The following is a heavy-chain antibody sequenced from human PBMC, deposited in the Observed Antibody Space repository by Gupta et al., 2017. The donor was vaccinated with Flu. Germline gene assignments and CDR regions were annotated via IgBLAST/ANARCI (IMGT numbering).Heavy chain of an antibody. V-gene: IGHV3-48*03. CDR1: GFKFSTYE. CDR2: ISRRGST. CDR3: ARGHWDN. J-gene: IGHJ4*02. Sequence: EVQLLESGGGLVQPGGSLRLSCAASGFKFSTYEMSWVRQAPGRGLEWVSFISRRGSTYYTDPVRGRFTISRDNANNSLHLQMSSLRDEDTAVYFCARGHWDNWGQGTLVTVYS.